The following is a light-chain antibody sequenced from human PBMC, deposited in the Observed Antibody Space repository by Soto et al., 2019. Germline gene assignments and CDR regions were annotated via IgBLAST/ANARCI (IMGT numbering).Light chain of an antibody. CDR2: DVS. J-gene: IGLJ1*01. V-gene: IGLV2-14*01. CDR1: SSDLGDYNY. Sequence: QSALTQPASVAGSPGQSITVSSVCTSSDLGDYNYDSWYQQHPGKVPEDIIYDVSNRPSGGSYRFSATKSGNTASLTIPGRQAEDEADYYCCSYTRSGTLIFGTGTKVTVL. CDR3: CSYTRSGTLI.